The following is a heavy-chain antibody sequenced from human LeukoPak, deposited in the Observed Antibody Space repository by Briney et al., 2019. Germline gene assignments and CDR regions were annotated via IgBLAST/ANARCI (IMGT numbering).Heavy chain of an antibody. Sequence: SETLSLTCAVYGGSFSGYYWSWIRQPPGEGLEWIGEINHSGSTNYNPSLKSRVTISVDTSKNQFSLKLSSVTAADTAVYYCARGLVRYCSSTSCYARTKYYYYYGMDVWGQGTTVTVSS. CDR2: INHSGST. D-gene: IGHD2-2*01. V-gene: IGHV4-34*01. CDR3: ARGLVRYCSSTSCYARTKYYYYYGMDV. CDR1: GGSFSGYY. J-gene: IGHJ6*02.